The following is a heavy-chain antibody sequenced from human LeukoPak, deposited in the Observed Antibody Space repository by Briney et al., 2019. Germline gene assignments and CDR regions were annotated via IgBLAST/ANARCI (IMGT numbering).Heavy chain of an antibody. V-gene: IGHV4-59*01. CDR1: GGSISSYY. CDR2: IYYSGST. Sequence: PSETLSLTCTVSGGSISSYYWSWIRQPPGKGLEWIGYIYYSGSTNYNPSLKSRVTISVDTSKNQFSLKLSSVTAADTAVYYCARGGTDRLGYCSSTSCPRGFDRWGQGTLVTVSS. J-gene: IGHJ5*02. D-gene: IGHD2-2*01. CDR3: ARGGTDRLGYCSSTSCPRGFDR.